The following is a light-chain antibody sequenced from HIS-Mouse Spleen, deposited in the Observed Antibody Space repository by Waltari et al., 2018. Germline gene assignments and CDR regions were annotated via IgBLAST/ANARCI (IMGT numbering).Light chain of an antibody. CDR3: YSTDSSGNHRV. Sequence: SYELTQPPSVSVSPGQTARITCSGDALPKKYAYWYQQKSGQAPVLVIYEDSKRPSGIPERVSESSSGTMVTLTISGAQVEDEADYYCYSTDSSGNHRVFGGGTKLTVL. CDR2: EDS. V-gene: IGLV3-10*01. CDR1: ALPKKY. J-gene: IGLJ2*01.